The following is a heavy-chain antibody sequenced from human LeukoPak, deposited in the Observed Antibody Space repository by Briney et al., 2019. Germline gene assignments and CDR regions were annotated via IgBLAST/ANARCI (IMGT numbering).Heavy chain of an antibody. J-gene: IGHJ3*02. V-gene: IGHV3-20*04. D-gene: IGHD5-24*01. CDR3: ARDLGYKDYVSAFDI. Sequence: GGSLRLSCAASGFTISRNYMNWVRQAPGMGLEWVSGINWNGGTTGYADSVKGRLTISRDNAKNSLYLQMNSLRAEDTALYYCARDLGYKDYVSAFDIWGQGTLVTVSS. CDR2: INWNGGTT. CDR1: GFTISRNY.